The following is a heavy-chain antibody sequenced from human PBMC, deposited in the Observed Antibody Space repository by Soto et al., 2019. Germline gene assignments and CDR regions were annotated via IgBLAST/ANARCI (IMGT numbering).Heavy chain of an antibody. J-gene: IGHJ4*02. Sequence: ASVKVSCKASGYTFTSYGISWVRQAPGQGLEWMGLISAYNGNTNYAQKLQGRVTITTDTSTSTAYMELRSLRSDDTAVYYCARGIYGDFNSYYFDYWGQGTLVTVSS. CDR1: GYTFTSYG. CDR3: ARGIYGDFNSYYFDY. CDR2: ISAYNGNT. V-gene: IGHV1-18*01. D-gene: IGHD4-17*01.